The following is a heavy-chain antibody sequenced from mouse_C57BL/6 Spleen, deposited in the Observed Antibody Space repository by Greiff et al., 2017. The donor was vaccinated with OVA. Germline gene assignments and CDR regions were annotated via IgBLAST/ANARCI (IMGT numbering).Heavy chain of an antibody. CDR2: ISGGGGNT. V-gene: IGHV5-9*01. CDR3: ARQGDGYSWYFDV. D-gene: IGHD2-3*01. J-gene: IGHJ1*03. Sequence: EVKLEESGGGLVKPGGSLKLSCAASGFTFSSYTMSWVRQTPEKRLEWVATISGGGGNTYYPDSVKGRFTISRDNAKNTLYLQMSSLRSEDTALYYCARQGDGYSWYFDVWGTGTTVTVSS. CDR1: GFTFSSYT.